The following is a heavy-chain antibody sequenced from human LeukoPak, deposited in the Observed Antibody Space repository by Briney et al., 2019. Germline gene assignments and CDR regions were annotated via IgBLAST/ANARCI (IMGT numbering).Heavy chain of an antibody. CDR2: IYYSGST. D-gene: IGHD6-19*01. CDR1: GGSISSGGYY. J-gene: IGHJ5*02. CDR3: ARVYKSGWYPSNWFDP. Sequence: SETLSLTCTVSGGSISSGGYYWSWIRQHPGKGLEWIGYIYYSGSTYYNPSLKSRVTISVDTSKNQFSLKLSSVTAADTAVYYCARVYKSGWYPSNWFDPWGQGTLVTVSS. V-gene: IGHV4-31*03.